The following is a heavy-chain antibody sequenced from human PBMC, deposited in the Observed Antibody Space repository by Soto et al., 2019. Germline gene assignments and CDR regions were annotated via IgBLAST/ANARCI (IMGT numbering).Heavy chain of an antibody. CDR2: INPSGGST. Sequence: GASVKVSCKASGYTFTSYYMHWVRQAPGQGLEWMGIINPSGGSTSYAQKFQGRVTMTRDTSTSTVYMELSSLRSEDTAVYYCARRVIYDTSGYSTTFDYWGQGTLVTVSS. J-gene: IGHJ4*02. CDR3: ARRVIYDTSGYSTTFDY. CDR1: GYTFTSYY. D-gene: IGHD3-22*01. V-gene: IGHV1-46*01.